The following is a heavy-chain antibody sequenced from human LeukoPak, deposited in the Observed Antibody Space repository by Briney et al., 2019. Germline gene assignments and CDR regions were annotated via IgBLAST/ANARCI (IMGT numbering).Heavy chain of an antibody. CDR3: AARPMVRGGDWFDP. Sequence: SEALSLTCAVYGGSFSGYYWSWIRQPPGTGLEWIGDINHSGSTNYNPSLKSRVTISVDTSKNQFSLKLSSVTAADTAVYYCAARPMVRGGDWFDPWGQGTLVTVSS. J-gene: IGHJ5*02. D-gene: IGHD3-10*01. V-gene: IGHV4-34*01. CDR2: INHSGST. CDR1: GGSFSGYY.